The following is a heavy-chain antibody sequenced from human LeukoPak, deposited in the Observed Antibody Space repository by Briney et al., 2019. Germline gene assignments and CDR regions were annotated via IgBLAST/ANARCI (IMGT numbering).Heavy chain of an antibody. CDR2: LYSGGTT. V-gene: IGHV3-53*01. D-gene: IGHD5-18*01. J-gene: IGHJ1*01. CDR3: ARWDSYGWLQR. CDR1: GFTVSRNY. Sequence: TGGSLRLSCAASGFTVSRNYISWVRQAPGKGLEWVSVLYSGGTTYYADSVKGRFTISRDNSKNTVFLQMNSLRVEDTAVYYCARWDSYGWLQRWGQGTLVTVSS.